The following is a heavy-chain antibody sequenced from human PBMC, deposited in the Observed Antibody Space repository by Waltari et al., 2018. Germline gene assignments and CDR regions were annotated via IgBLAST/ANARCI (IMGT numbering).Heavy chain of an antibody. CDR2: INVDGGYI. CDR3: ARKAGSGYPYGPFYYDN. J-gene: IGHJ4*02. CDR1: GFRLGDSW. V-gene: IGHV3-74*01. D-gene: IGHD5-12*01. Sequence: EVHLAESGGGVVQPGGSLRLSCTGSGFRLGDSWMHWVRQAPGKGLEGVSRINVDGGYISYGDSVKGRFTISRDNAKNTVFLQLNSLRADDTAVYFCARKAGSGYPYGPFYYDNWGQGTLVTVSS.